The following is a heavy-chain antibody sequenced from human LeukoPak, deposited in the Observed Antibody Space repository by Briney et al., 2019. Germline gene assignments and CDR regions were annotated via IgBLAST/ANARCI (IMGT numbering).Heavy chain of an antibody. CDR1: GFTFSSYG. Sequence: GGSLRLSCAASGFTFSSYGMHWVRQAPGKGLEWVAFIRYDGSNKYYADSVKGRFTISRDNAKNTVSLQMNSLSAEDTAIYYCAGVFDFWGQGFLVTVSS. CDR3: AGVFDF. J-gene: IGHJ4*02. D-gene: IGHD2-8*01. V-gene: IGHV3-30*02. CDR2: IRYDGSNK.